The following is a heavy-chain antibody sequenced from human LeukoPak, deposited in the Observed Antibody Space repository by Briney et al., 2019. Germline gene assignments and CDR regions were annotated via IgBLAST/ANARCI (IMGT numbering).Heavy chain of an antibody. CDR1: GGSISSYY. D-gene: IGHD3-22*01. V-gene: IGHV4-59*01. Sequence: SETLSLTCTVSGGSISSYYWSWIRQPPGKRLEWIGYIYYSGSTNYNPSLKSRVTISVDTSKNQFTLKLSSVTAADTAVYYCARVPPQYDYYDSSGYYPLDAFDIWGQGTMVTVSS. J-gene: IGHJ3*02. CDR3: ARVPPQYDYYDSSGYYPLDAFDI. CDR2: IYYSGST.